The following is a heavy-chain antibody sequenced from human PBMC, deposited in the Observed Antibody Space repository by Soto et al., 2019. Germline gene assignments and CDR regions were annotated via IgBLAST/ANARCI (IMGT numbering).Heavy chain of an antibody. V-gene: IGHV1-18*01. D-gene: IGHD3-22*01. J-gene: IGHJ6*02. CDR2: ISVYSGNT. CDR1: GGTFSSYG. Sequence: GASVKVSCKASGGTFSSYGISWVRQAPGQGLEWMGWISVYSGNTNYAQKFQGRVTMTTDTSTSTAYMELRSLRSDDTAVYYCARGGHYYDSSGYTRLNYYGMDVWGQGTTVTVSS. CDR3: ARGGHYYDSSGYTRLNYYGMDV.